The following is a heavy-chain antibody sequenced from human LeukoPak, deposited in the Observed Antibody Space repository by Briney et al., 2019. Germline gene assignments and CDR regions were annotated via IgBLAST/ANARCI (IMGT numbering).Heavy chain of an antibody. CDR1: GYTFTSYY. CDR2: INPSGGSA. J-gene: IGHJ3*02. D-gene: IGHD3-9*01. V-gene: IGHV1-46*01. CDR3: ARDRVLRYFDWFHAFDI. Sequence: ASVKVSCKASGYTFTSYYMHWVRQASGQGLEWMGIINPSGGSASYAQKFQGRVTMTRDTSTSTVYMELSSLRSEDTAVYYCARDRVLRYFDWFHAFDIWGQGTMVTVSS.